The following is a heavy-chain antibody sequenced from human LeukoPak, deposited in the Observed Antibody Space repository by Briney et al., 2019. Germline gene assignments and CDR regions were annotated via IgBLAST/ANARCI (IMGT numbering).Heavy chain of an antibody. Sequence: GRSLRLSCAASGSTFSSYGMHWVRQAPGTGLEWVAVIWYDGSNKYYADSVKGRFTVARDNAKSSLYLQMNSLRAEDTAVYHCARGHYGMDVWGQGTTVTVAS. J-gene: IGHJ6*02. CDR1: GSTFSSYG. CDR3: ARGHYGMDV. V-gene: IGHV3-33*01. CDR2: IWYDGSNK.